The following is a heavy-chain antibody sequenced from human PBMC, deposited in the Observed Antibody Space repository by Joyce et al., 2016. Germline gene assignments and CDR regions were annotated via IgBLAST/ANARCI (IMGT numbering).Heavy chain of an antibody. J-gene: IGHJ4*02. CDR1: EYIFTNYW. CDR3: ARRRGGYSNYDGFDY. D-gene: IGHD4-11*01. Sequence: EGQLVQSGAELKKPGESLRISCKCSEYIFTNYWIGWARQMPGKGLEWMGIIYPGDSDTRYNPPFQGQVTISADKSISTADLQWSSLKASDTAIYYCARRRGGYSNYDGFDYWGQGTLVTVSS. CDR2: IYPGDSDT. V-gene: IGHV5-51*01.